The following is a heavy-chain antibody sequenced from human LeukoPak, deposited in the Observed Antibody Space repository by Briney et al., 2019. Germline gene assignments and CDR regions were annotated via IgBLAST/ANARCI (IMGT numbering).Heavy chain of an antibody. D-gene: IGHD3-22*01. CDR3: ARDYYDSSGYYYDAFDI. V-gene: IGHV1-18*01. CDR2: ISTYNGNT. J-gene: IGHJ3*02. CDR1: GYTFTSYG. Sequence: ASVKVSCKASGYTFTSYGISWVRQAPGQGLEWMGWISTYNGNTYYAQKLQGRVTMTTDTSTSTTYMELRSLRSDDTAAYYCARDYYDSSGYYYDAFDIWGQGTMVTVSS.